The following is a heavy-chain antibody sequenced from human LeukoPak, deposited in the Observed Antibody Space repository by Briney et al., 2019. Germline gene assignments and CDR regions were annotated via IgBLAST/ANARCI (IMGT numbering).Heavy chain of an antibody. CDR1: GYTLTGYY. CDR3: AGGDYYDSSGLPGY. Sequence: ASVKVSCKASGYTLTGYYMHWVRQAPGQGLEWMGRINPNSGGTNYAQKFQGRVTMTRDTSISTAYMELSRLRSDDTAVYYCAGGDYYDSSGLPGYWGQGTLVTVSS. J-gene: IGHJ4*02. CDR2: INPNSGGT. D-gene: IGHD3-22*01. V-gene: IGHV1-2*06.